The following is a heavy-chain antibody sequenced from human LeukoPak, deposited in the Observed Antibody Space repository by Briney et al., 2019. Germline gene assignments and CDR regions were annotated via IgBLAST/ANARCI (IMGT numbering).Heavy chain of an antibody. CDR1: GFTFSSYG. Sequence: PGRSLRLSCAASGFTFSSYGMHWVRQAPGKGLEWVAVISYDGSNKYYADSVKGRFTISRDNSKNTLYLQMISLRAEDTAVYYCAKGLMVRGVIMYYYYGMDVWGKGTTVTVSS. V-gene: IGHV3-30*18. J-gene: IGHJ6*04. CDR3: AKGLMVRGVIMYYYYGMDV. CDR2: ISYDGSNK. D-gene: IGHD3-10*01.